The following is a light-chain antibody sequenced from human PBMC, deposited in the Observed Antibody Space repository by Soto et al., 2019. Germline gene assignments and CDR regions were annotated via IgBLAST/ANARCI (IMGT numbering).Light chain of an antibody. CDR2: AAS. CDR1: QSVSTD. CDR3: QQYRYWPPLT. J-gene: IGKJ4*01. Sequence: EIVMTQSPATLSVSPGDRATLSCRASQSVSTDLAWYQQKPGQAPRLLIYAASTRATGIPARFSGSGSGTDFTLTISSLQSEDSAVFYCQQYRYWPPLTFGGGTKVEIK. V-gene: IGKV3-15*01.